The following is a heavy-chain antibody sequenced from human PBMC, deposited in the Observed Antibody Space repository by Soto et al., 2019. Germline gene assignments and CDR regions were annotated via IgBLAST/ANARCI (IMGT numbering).Heavy chain of an antibody. V-gene: IGHV4-59*01. CDR2: IYYGGTT. CDR1: GGSISSYN. D-gene: IGHD2-21*01. Sequence: SETLSLTCTVSGGSISSYNWNWIRQPPGQGLEWIGAIYYGGTTTYNPSLRSRVTISVDTSKNQFSLKLSSVTAADTAVYYCARAHSLDVWGQGTTVTVSS. J-gene: IGHJ6*02. CDR3: ARAHSLDV.